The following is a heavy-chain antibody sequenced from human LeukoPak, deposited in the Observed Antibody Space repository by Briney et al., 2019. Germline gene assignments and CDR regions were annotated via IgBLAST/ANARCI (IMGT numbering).Heavy chain of an antibody. CDR1: GFTFSIYA. CDR2: ISGSGGST. J-gene: IGHJ4*02. Sequence: GGSLRLSCAASGFTFSIYALSWVRQAPGKGLEWVSAISGSGGSTYYADSVKGRFTISRDNSKNTLYLQMNSLRAEDTAVYYCAKENDCHYFHYWGQGTLVTVSS. V-gene: IGHV3-23*01. D-gene: IGHD1-1*01. CDR3: AKENDCHYFHY.